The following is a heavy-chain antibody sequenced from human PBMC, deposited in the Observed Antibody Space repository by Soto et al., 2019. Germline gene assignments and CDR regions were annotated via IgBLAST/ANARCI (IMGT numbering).Heavy chain of an antibody. V-gene: IGHV4-31*03. CDR2: IYYSGST. CDR3: ARDKVKGTSSTYYYYCMDV. CDR1: VGSISSGGYY. D-gene: IGHD2-2*01. Sequence: SETLSLTCTVSVGSISSGGYYWSWIRQHPGKGLEWIGYIYYSGSTYYNPSLKSRVTISVDTSKNQFSLKLSSVTAADTAVYYCARDKVKGTSSTYYYYCMDVWGQGTTITVSS. J-gene: IGHJ6*02.